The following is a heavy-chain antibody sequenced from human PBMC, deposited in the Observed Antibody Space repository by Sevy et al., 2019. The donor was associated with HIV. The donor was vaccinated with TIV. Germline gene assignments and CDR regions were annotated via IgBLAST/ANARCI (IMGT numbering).Heavy chain of an antibody. D-gene: IGHD4-17*01. J-gene: IGHJ4*02. CDR3: VRGRDYGNFDY. CDR2: IYYDESSQ. CDR1: GFNFSIYG. Sequence: GGSLRLSCAASGFNFSIYGMHWVRQAPGKGLEWEALIYYDESSQYYADSVKGRFTISRDNSKNTLYLQMNSLRVEDTALYYCVRGRDYGNFDYWGQGTLVTVSS. V-gene: IGHV3-33*01.